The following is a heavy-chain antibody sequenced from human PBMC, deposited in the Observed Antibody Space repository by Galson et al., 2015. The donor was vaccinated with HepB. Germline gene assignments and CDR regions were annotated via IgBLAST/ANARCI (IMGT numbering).Heavy chain of an antibody. D-gene: IGHD6-19*01. V-gene: IGHV3-66*01. Sequence: SLRLSCAASGFTVSSNYMSWVRQAPGKGLEWVSVIYSGGSTYYADSVKGRFTISRDNSKNTLYLQMNSLRAEDTAVYYCARVAVAGVLLYFDYWGQGTLVTVSS. CDR2: IYSGGST. CDR3: ARVAVAGVLLYFDY. CDR1: GFTVSSNY. J-gene: IGHJ4*02.